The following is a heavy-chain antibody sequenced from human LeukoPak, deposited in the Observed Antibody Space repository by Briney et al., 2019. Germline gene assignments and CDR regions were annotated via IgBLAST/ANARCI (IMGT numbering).Heavy chain of an antibody. V-gene: IGHV4-30-2*01. CDR3: ARHGEDLYSYVES. D-gene: IGHD5-18*01. J-gene: IGHJ5*02. CDR1: GGSISSGGYS. Sequence: KSSETLSLTCAVSGGSISSGGYSWSWIRQPPGKGLEWIGYIYHSGSTYYNPSLKSRVTISADTSKNQLSMKLSSVTAADTAVYHCARHGEDLYSYVESWGQGTLVTASS. CDR2: IYHSGST.